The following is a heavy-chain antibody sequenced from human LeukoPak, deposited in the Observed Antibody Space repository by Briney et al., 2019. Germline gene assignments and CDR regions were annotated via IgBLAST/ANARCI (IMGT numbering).Heavy chain of an antibody. V-gene: IGHV1-69*06. CDR2: IIPIFGTA. J-gene: IGHJ4*02. CDR3: ARAPIYYGSGSYYWETVDY. CDR1: GYTFTAYY. D-gene: IGHD3-10*01. Sequence: ASVKVSCKASGYTFTAYYIHWVRQAPGQGLEWMGWIIPIFGTANYAQKFQGRVTITADKSTSTAYMELSSLRSEDTAVYYCARAPIYYGSGSYYWETVDYWGQGTLVTVSS.